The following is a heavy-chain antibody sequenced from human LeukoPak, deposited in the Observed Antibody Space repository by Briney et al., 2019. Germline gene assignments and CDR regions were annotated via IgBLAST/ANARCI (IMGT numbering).Heavy chain of an antibody. CDR1: GYTFSSYG. CDR2: INPNSGGT. D-gene: IGHD3-3*01. V-gene: IGHV1-2*02. CDR3: ARVPGPYYDFWSGRPDYYYYGMDV. Sequence: ASVKVSCKTSGYTFSSYGITWVRQAPGQGLEWMGWINPNSGGTNYAQKFQGRVTMTRDTSISTDYMELSRLSSDDTAFYYCARVPGPYYDFWSGRPDYYYYGMDVWGQGTTVTVSS. J-gene: IGHJ6*02.